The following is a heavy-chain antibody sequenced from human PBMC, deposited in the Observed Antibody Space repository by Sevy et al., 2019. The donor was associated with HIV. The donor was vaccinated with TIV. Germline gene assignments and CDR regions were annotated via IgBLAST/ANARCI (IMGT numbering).Heavy chain of an antibody. CDR3: ARGSDYWSGYYYYYYGMDV. D-gene: IGHD3-3*01. V-gene: IGHV3-64*01. CDR1: GFTFSSYA. CDR2: RSSNGGST. Sequence: GGSLRLSCAASGFTFSSYAMHWVRRAPGKGLEYVSARSSNGGSTDYANSVKGRFTISRDNSKNTLYLQMGSLRAEDMAVYYCARGSDYWSGYYYYYYGMDVWGQGTTVTVSS. J-gene: IGHJ6*02.